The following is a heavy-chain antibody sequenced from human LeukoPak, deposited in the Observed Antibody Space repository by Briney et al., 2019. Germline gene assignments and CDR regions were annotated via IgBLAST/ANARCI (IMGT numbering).Heavy chain of an antibody. V-gene: IGHV1-2*02. D-gene: IGHD6-19*01. CDR3: AGDEAVAGEAARFDP. Sequence: ASVKVSCKASGYTFTGYYMHWVRQAPGQGLEWMGWINPNSGGTNYAQKFQGRVTMTRDTSISTAYMELGRLRSDDTAVYYCAGDEAVAGEAARFDPWGQGTLVTVSS. CDR2: INPNSGGT. J-gene: IGHJ5*02. CDR1: GYTFTGYY.